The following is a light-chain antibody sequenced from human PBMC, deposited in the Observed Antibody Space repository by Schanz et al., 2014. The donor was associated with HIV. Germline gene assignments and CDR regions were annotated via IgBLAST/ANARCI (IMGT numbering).Light chain of an antibody. CDR3: LHYNDFAST. Sequence: DIQLTQSPSTLSASVGDEVTITCRASHYISAWLAWYQKKPGQAPKFLISRASTLEGGVSSRFRGGGSGTEFTLTISSLQPDDFATYFCLHYNDFASTFGQGTKLEIK. V-gene: IGKV1-5*03. CDR2: RAS. J-gene: IGKJ2*01. CDR1: HYISAW.